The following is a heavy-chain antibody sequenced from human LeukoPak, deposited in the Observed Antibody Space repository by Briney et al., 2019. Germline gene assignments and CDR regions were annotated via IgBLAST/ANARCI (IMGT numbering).Heavy chain of an antibody. J-gene: IGHJ4*02. V-gene: IGHV3-33*08. CDR1: GFTFSSYA. D-gene: IGHD5-18*01. CDR3: ARDTHTAMDY. Sequence: GGSLRLSCAASGFTFSSYAMHWVRQAPGKGLEWVAVIWYDGSNKYYADSVKGRFTISRDNSKNTPYLQMNSLRAEDTAVYYCARDTHTAMDYWGQGTLVTVSS. CDR2: IWYDGSNK.